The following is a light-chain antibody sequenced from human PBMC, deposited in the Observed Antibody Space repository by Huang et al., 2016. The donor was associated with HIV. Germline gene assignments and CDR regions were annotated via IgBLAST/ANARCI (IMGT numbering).Light chain of an antibody. V-gene: IGKV1-33*01. CDR3: QQYDSLPPWT. CDR1: QDIYNY. J-gene: IGKJ1*01. CDR2: DAS. Sequence: DIQMTQSPSSLSASVGDRVTITCQASQDIYNYLNWYQQKPGKAPKVLIYDASSLEKGVPSRFSGGGSGTHFTFTISSLQPEDVATYYCQQYDSLPPWTFGQGTKVEIK.